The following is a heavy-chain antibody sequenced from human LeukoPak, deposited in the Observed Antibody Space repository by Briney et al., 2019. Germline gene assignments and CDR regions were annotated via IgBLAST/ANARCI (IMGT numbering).Heavy chain of an antibody. D-gene: IGHD5-24*01. CDR3: ARARDGYNLGFDY. J-gene: IGHJ4*02. CDR2: IYYSGST. V-gene: IGHV4-59*01. CDR1: GGPISSYY. Sequence: SETLSLTCTVSGGPISSYYWSWIRQPPGKGMEWIGYIYYSGSTNYNPSLKSRVTISVDTSKNQFSLKLSSVTAADTAVYYCARARDGYNLGFDYWGQGTLVTVSS.